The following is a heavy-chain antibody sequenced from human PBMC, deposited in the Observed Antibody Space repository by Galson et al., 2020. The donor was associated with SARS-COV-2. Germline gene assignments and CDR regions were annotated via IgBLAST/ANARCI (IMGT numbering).Heavy chain of an antibody. D-gene: IGHD5-18*01. V-gene: IGHV4-59*01. CDR3: ARLTYSFDL. CDR2: IDNSGTT. Sequence: SETLSFTCTISGNSISHYYWSWIRQPPGKGLEWIGFIDNSGTTNYNPSLKSRVTISVDTSKNQFSLDLTGVTSADTAVYYCARLTYSFDLWGRGTRVTVSS. J-gene: IGHJ4*02. CDR1: GNSISHYY.